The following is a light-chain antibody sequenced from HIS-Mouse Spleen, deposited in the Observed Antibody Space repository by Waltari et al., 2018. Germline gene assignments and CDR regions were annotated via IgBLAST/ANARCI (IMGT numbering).Light chain of an antibody. CDR3: NSRDSSGNSWV. V-gene: IGLV3-19*01. Sequence: SSELTQDPAVSVALGQTVRITCQGDSLRSYYASWYQQKPGQAPVLVIYGKNNRPSGIPDRFSGSSSGKTASLTIAGAQAEDVADCCCNSRDSSGNSWVFGGGTKLTVL. CDR2: GKN. CDR1: SLRSYY. J-gene: IGLJ3*02.